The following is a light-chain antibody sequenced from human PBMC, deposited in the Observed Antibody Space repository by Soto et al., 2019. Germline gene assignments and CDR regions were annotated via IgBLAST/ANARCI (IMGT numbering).Light chain of an antibody. V-gene: IGKV1-5*03. CDR3: QQYNCYSIT. CDR2: KAS. J-gene: IGKJ5*01. Sequence: DIPMTQSTSTLSASVGDRVPITCRASRSISSWLAWYQQKPGKAPKLLIYKASSIENGVPSRFGGSGSGTEFTLTISSLQPDDFSTYYCQQYNCYSITFGQGTRLEI. CDR1: RSISSW.